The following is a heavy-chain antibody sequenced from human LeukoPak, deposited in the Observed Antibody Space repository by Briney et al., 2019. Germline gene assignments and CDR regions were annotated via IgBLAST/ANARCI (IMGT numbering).Heavy chain of an antibody. D-gene: IGHD3-22*01. CDR2: IKQDGSEK. Sequence: PGGSLILSCAASGFTFSSYWMSWVRQAPGKGLEWVANIKQDGSEKYYVDSVKGRFTISRDNAKNSLYLQMNSLRAEDTAVYYCARDVGSGYYFYYFDYWGQGTLVTVSS. CDR3: ARDVGSGYYFYYFDY. CDR1: GFTFSSYW. V-gene: IGHV3-7*01. J-gene: IGHJ4*02.